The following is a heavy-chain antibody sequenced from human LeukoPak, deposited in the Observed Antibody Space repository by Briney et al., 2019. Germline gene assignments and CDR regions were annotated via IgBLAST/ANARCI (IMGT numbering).Heavy chain of an antibody. V-gene: IGHV4-34*01. Sequence: SETLSLTCAVYGGSFSGYYWSWIRQPPGKGLEWIGEINHSGSTNYNPSLKSRVTISVDTSKNQFSLKLSSVTAADTAVYYCARGDYDYVWGSSASPGYFDYWGQGTLVTVSS. J-gene: IGHJ4*02. D-gene: IGHD3-16*01. CDR1: GGSFSGYY. CDR2: INHSGST. CDR3: ARGDYDYVWGSSASPGYFDY.